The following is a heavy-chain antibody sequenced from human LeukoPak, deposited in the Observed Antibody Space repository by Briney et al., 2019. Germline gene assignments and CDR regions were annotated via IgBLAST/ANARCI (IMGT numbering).Heavy chain of an antibody. J-gene: IGHJ4*02. CDR1: GFTFSSYS. V-gene: IGHV3-21*04. Sequence: GGSLRLSCAASGFTFSSYSMNWVRQAPGKGLEWVSSISSSSSYIYYADSVKGRFTISRDNAKNSLYLQVNSLRAEDTALYYCARGHSEAYYDILTALIFFDYWGQGTLVTVSS. CDR3: ARGHSEAYYDILTALIFFDY. D-gene: IGHD3-9*01. CDR2: ISSSSSYI.